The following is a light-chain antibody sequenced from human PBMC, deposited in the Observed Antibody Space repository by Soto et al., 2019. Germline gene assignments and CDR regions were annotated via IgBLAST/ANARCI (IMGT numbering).Light chain of an antibody. J-gene: IGLJ2*01. CDR1: RGHSSYA. V-gene: IGLV4-69*01. CDR3: QTWGTGIQV. Sequence: QLVLTQSPSASASLGASVKLTCTLSRGHSSYAIAWHQQQPEKGPRYLMKLNSDGNHSKGDGIPDRFSGSSSGAERYLTISSLQSEDEADYYCQTWGTGIQVFGGGTKLTVL. CDR2: LNSDGNH.